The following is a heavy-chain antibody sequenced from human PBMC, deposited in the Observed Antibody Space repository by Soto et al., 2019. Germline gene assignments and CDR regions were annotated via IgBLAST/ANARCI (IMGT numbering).Heavy chain of an antibody. D-gene: IGHD4-17*01. J-gene: IGHJ5*02. V-gene: IGHV4-4*07. Sequence: PSETLSLTCTVSGGSISSYYWSWIRQPAGKGLEWIGRIYTSGSTNYNPSLKSRVTISVDTSKNQFSLKLSSVTAADTAVYYCARSTVVTHYNWFDPWGQGTLVTVSS. CDR1: GGSISSYY. CDR2: IYTSGST. CDR3: ARSTVVTHYNWFDP.